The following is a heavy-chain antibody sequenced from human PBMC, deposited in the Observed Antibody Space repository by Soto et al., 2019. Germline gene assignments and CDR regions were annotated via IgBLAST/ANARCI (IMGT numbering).Heavy chain of an antibody. V-gene: IGHV3-23*01. J-gene: IGHJ4*02. Sequence: GGSLRLSCAASGFTFSSHAMSWVRQAPGKGLEWVSAISGSGGSTYYADSVKGRFTISRDNSKNTLYLQMNSLRAEDTAVYYCAKGTYGDPEGYWGQGTLVTVSS. CDR3: AKGTYGDPEGY. CDR2: ISGSGGST. CDR1: GFTFSSHA. D-gene: IGHD4-17*01.